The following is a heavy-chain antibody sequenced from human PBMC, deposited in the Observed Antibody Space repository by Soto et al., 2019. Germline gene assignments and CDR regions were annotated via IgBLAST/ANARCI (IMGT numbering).Heavy chain of an antibody. D-gene: IGHD3-10*01. CDR3: ARALYYYGFDY. CDR2: ISYDGSNK. J-gene: IGHJ4*02. CDR1: GFTFSSYA. V-gene: IGHV3-30-3*01. Sequence: GGSLRLSCAASGFTFSSYAMHWVRQAPGKGLEWVAVISYDGSNKYYADSVKGRFTISRDNSKNTLYLQMNSLRAEDTAVYYCARALYYYGFDYWGQGTLVTVSS.